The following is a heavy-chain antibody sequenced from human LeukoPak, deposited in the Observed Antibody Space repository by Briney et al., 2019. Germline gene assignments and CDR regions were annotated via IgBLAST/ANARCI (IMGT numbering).Heavy chain of an antibody. CDR2: ISGSGGST. D-gene: IGHD3-22*01. V-gene: IGHV3-23*01. Sequence: GGSLRLSCAASGFTFSSYAMSWVRQAPGKGLEWVSAISGSGGSTYYADSVKGRFTISRDNSKNTLYLQMNSLRAEDTAVYYCARGSRITMIVVVTLVPFFFDYWGQGTLVTVSS. J-gene: IGHJ4*02. CDR1: GFTFSSYA. CDR3: ARGSRITMIVVVTLVPFFFDY.